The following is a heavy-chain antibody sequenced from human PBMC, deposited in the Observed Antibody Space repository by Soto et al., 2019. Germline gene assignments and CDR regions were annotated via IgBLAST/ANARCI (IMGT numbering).Heavy chain of an antibody. CDR1: GLTVTNVY. Sequence: GGSLRLSCVFSGLTVTNVYMNWVRQAPGKGLEWVGRIKSKSAGGTTDFAAPVKGRFTISRDDSENTLFLHMNTLKTEGTAVYYCSYGNSFYFDYWGQGALVTVSS. J-gene: IGHJ4*02. CDR2: IKSKSAGGTT. D-gene: IGHD4-17*01. V-gene: IGHV3-15*07. CDR3: SYGNSFYFDY.